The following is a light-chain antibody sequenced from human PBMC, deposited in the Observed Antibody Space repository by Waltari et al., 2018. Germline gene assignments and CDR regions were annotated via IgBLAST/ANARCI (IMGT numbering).Light chain of an antibody. CDR1: QSLLHSNGYNY. V-gene: IGKV2-28*01. Sequence: DIVMTQSPLSLPVTPGEPASISCTSSQSLLHSNGYNYLDWYLQKPGQSPQLLIYLASKRASGVPDRFSGSGSGTDFTLKISRVEAEDVGVYYCMQAQQTPDTFGQGTRLEIK. CDR3: MQAQQTPDT. CDR2: LAS. J-gene: IGKJ5*01.